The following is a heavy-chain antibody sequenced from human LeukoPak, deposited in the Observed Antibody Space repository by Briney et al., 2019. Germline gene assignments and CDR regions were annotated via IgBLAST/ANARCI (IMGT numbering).Heavy chain of an antibody. Sequence: SEILSLTCTVSGGSISSSSYYWGWIRQPPGKGLEWIGSIYYSGSTYYNPSLKSRVTISVDTSKNQFSLKLSSVTAADTAVYYCARAPPIAVAGTAFNYYYGMDVWGQGTTVTVSS. D-gene: IGHD6-19*01. V-gene: IGHV4-39*07. CDR2: IYYSGST. CDR3: ARAPPIAVAGTAFNYYYGMDV. J-gene: IGHJ6*02. CDR1: GGSISSSSYY.